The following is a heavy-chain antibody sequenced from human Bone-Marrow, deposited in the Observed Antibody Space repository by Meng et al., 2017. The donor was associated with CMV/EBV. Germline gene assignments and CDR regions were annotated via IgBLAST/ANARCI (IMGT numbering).Heavy chain of an antibody. D-gene: IGHD1-26*01. V-gene: IGHV4-59*01. J-gene: IGHJ4*02. CDR3: ARSGGPLEGDY. Sequence: SETLSLTCTVSGGSISSYYWSWIRQPPGKGLEWIGYIYYSGSTNYNPSLKSRVTISVDTSKNQFSLKLSSVTAADTAVYYCARSGGPLEGDYWGQGPLVTVSS. CDR2: IYYSGST. CDR1: GGSISSYY.